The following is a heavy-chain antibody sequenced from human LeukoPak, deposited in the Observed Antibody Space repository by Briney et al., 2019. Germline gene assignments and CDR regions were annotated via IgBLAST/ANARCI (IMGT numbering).Heavy chain of an antibody. CDR3: ARSYSIVGATSY. Sequence: GGSLRLSCAASGFTFSDYYMSWIRQAPGKGLEWVSSISSSSSYIYYADSVKGRFTISRDNAKNSLYLQMNSLRAEDTAVYYCARSYSIVGATSYWGQGTLVTVSS. CDR2: ISSSSSYI. V-gene: IGHV3-11*06. CDR1: GFTFSDYY. J-gene: IGHJ4*02. D-gene: IGHD1-26*01.